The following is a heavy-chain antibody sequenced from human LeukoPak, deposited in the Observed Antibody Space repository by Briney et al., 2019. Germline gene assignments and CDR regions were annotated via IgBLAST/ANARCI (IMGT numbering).Heavy chain of an antibody. CDR2: IYYSGST. CDR1: GGSFSGYY. Sequence: SETLSLTCAVYGGSFSGYYWSWIRQPPGKGLEWIGYIYYSGSTNYNPSLKSRVTISVDTSKNQFSLRLRSVTAADTAVYYCAREEMPGKFDYWGQGTLVTVSS. D-gene: IGHD1-26*01. V-gene: IGHV4-59*12. CDR3: AREEMPGKFDY. J-gene: IGHJ4*02.